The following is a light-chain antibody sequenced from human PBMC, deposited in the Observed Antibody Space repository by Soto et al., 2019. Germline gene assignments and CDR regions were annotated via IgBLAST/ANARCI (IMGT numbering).Light chain of an antibody. V-gene: IGLV2-23*02. CDR2: EVF. CDR1: SSDVGSYNL. CDR3: CSYAGRATYV. J-gene: IGLJ2*01. Sequence: QSALTQPASVSGSPGQSITISCTGPSSDVGSYNLVSWYQQYPGKAPKLIIFEVFKRPSGVSHRFSGSKSGNTASLTISGLQAEDEANYYCCSYAGRATYVFGGGTKLTLL.